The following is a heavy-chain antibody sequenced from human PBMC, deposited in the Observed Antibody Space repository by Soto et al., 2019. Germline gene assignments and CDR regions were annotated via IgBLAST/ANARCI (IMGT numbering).Heavy chain of an antibody. V-gene: IGHV5-10-1*01. Sequence: LGESLKISCKGSGYSFTCYWISWVRQMPGKGLEWMGRIDPSDSYTNYSPSFQGHVTISADKSISTAYLQWSSLKASDTAMYYCAGNMVRGGKSYYYYGMDVWGQGTTVTVSS. CDR3: AGNMVRGGKSYYYYGMDV. D-gene: IGHD3-10*01. CDR1: GYSFTCYW. CDR2: IDPSDSYT. J-gene: IGHJ6*02.